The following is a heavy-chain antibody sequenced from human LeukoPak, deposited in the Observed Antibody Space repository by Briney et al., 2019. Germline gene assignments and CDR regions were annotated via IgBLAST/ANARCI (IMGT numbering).Heavy chain of an antibody. CDR2: IILSGST. CDR1: GASFSSNY. V-gene: IGHV4-34*12. J-gene: IGHJ4*02. Sequence: PSQTLSPTRAVYGASFSSNYWSSTRHQPGNWMEWIGEIILSGSTNYNPSLKSRVTISVDTSKNQFSLKLSSVTAADTAVYYCARAPGYCSSTSCYNYPFDYWGQGTLVSVSS. CDR3: ARAPGYCSSTSCYNYPFDY. D-gene: IGHD2-2*03.